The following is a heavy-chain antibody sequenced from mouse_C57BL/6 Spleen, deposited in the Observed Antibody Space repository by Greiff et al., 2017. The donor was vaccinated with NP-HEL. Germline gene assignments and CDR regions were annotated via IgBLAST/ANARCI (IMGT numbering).Heavy chain of an antibody. Sequence: EVQRVESGEGLVKPGGSLKLSCAASGFTFSSYAMSWVRQTPEKRLEWVAYISSGGDYIYYADTVKGRFTISRDNAMNTLYLQMSSLKSEDTAMYYCTRVRIYYGNYVSYYFDTWGQGTTLTVSS. J-gene: IGHJ2*01. CDR2: ISSGGDYI. V-gene: IGHV5-9-1*02. D-gene: IGHD2-1*01. CDR1: GFTFSSYA. CDR3: TRVRIYYGNYVSYYFDT.